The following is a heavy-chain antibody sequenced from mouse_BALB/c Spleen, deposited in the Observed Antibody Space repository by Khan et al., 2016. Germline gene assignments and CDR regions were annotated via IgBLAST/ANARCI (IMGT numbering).Heavy chain of an antibody. J-gene: IGHJ4*01. CDR2: INTNTGEP. CDR3: ARSAAVVRGYGAMDY. Sequence: QIQLVQSGPELKKPGETVKISCKASGYTFTYYGMNWVKQAPGKGLKWMGWINTNTGEPTYAEELKGRFAFSVETSASTAYMQINNVKKEDTATYFCARSAAVVRGYGAMDYWGQGTSVTVSA. V-gene: IGHV9-3*02. D-gene: IGHD1-1*02. CDR1: GYTFTYYG.